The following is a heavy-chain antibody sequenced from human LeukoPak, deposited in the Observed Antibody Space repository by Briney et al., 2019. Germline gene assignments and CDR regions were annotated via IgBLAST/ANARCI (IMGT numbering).Heavy chain of an antibody. V-gene: IGHV3-23*01. Sequence: GGSLRLSCAASGFTFSIYAMSWVRQAPGKGLEWVSGISDSGGSTYYADSVKGRFTISRDNSKNTLYLQVNSLSAEDTAVYYCGKGGLYCGSTTCYSFDYWGQGTLVTVSS. D-gene: IGHD2-2*02. CDR3: GKGGLYCGSTTCYSFDY. CDR2: ISDSGGST. CDR1: GFTFSIYA. J-gene: IGHJ4*02.